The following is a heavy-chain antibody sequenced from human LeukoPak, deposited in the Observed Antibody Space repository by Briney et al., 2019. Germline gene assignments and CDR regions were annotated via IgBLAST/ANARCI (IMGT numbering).Heavy chain of an antibody. CDR3: ARPDYYGSGSFPN. Sequence: PSETLSLTCTVSGGSISSSSYYWGWIRQPPGKGLEWIGSIYYSGSTYYNPSLKSRVTISVDTSKNQFSLKLSSVTAADTAVYYCARPDYYGSGSFPNWGQGTLVTVSS. J-gene: IGHJ4*02. D-gene: IGHD3-10*01. V-gene: IGHV4-39*01. CDR1: GGSISSSSYY. CDR2: IYYSGST.